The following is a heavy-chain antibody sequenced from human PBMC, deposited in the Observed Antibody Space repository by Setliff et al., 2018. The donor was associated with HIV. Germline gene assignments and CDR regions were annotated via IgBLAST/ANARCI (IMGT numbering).Heavy chain of an antibody. V-gene: IGHV4-61*01. CDR1: GGSVGSGSYY. CDR3: ARDPPGYGDSKDY. Sequence: SETLSLTCSVSGGSVGSGSYYWSWIRQSPGKGLEWLGYIYYSGSTTYNPSLRSRVTISIDKSKNQFSLNLRSVTAADTAVYYCARDPPGYGDSKDYWGQGKLVTVSS. J-gene: IGHJ4*02. D-gene: IGHD4-17*01. CDR2: IYYSGST.